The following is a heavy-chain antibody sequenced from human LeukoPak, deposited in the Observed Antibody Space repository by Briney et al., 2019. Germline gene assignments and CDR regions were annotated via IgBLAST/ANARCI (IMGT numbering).Heavy chain of an antibody. V-gene: IGHV1-3*01. D-gene: IGHD3-22*01. J-gene: IGHJ4*02. CDR3: AKSSSGYYFDY. CDR1: GYTFTGYY. CDR2: INAGNGNT. Sequence: ASVKVSCKASGYTFTGYYMHWVRQAPGQRLEWMGWINAGNGNTKYSQKFQGRVTITRDTSASTAYMELSSLRSEDTAVYYCAKSSSGYYFDYWGQGTLVTVSS.